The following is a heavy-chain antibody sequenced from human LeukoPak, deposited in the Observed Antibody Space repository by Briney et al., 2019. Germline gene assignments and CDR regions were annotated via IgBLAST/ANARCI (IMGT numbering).Heavy chain of an antibody. V-gene: IGHV4-39*07. CDR3: AREMRSPRGGFDY. J-gene: IGHJ4*02. CDR1: GGSIGSSTYY. D-gene: IGHD3-10*01. Sequence: PSETLSLTCTVSGGSIGSSTYYWGWIHQPPGMGLEWIGSMYYSGSTYYNPSLKSRITISVDTSKSQFSLKLRSVTAADTAVYYCAREMRSPRGGFDYWDQGTLVTVSS. CDR2: MYYSGST.